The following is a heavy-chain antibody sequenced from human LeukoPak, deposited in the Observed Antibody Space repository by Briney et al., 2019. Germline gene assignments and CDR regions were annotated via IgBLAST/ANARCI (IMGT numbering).Heavy chain of an antibody. D-gene: IGHD3-22*01. CDR3: AKDQGYDSKNYFDY. CDR2: INPNSGGT. V-gene: IGHV1-2*02. CDR1: GYTFTGYY. J-gene: IGHJ4*02. Sequence: ASVKVSCKASGYTFTGYYMHWVRQAPGQGLEWMGWINPNSGGTNYAQKFQGRVTMTRDTSISTAYMELSRLRSDDTAVYYCAKDQGYDSKNYFDYWGQGTLVTVSS.